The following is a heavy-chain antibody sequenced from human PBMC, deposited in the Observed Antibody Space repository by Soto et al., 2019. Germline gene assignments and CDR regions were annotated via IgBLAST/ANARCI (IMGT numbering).Heavy chain of an antibody. CDR3: ARGYGWFDP. Sequence: QVQLVESGGGVVQPGRSLRLSCAASGFTFSSYGMHWVRQAPGKGLELVAVLWYDGSNKYYADSVKGRFTISRDNSKNTLYLQMNSLRAEDTAVYYCARGYGWFDPWGQGTLVTVSS. J-gene: IGHJ5*02. CDR2: LWYDGSNK. CDR1: GFTFSSYG. V-gene: IGHV3-33*01. D-gene: IGHD6-13*01.